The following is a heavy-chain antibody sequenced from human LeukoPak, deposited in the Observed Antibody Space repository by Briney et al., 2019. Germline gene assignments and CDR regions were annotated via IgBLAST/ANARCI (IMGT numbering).Heavy chain of an antibody. CDR2: INPSGGST. CDR1: GYTFTSYY. CDR3: ARVTGPRYCSSTIGPCYYYYGMDV. Sequence: ASVKVSCKASGYTFTSYYMHWVRQAPGQGLEWMGIINPSGGSTTYAQKVHGRVTLTRDTSTSTAYMELSSLRSEDTAVYYCARVTGPRYCSSTIGPCYYYYGMDVWGKGTTVTVSS. D-gene: IGHD2-2*01. J-gene: IGHJ6*04. V-gene: IGHV1-46*01.